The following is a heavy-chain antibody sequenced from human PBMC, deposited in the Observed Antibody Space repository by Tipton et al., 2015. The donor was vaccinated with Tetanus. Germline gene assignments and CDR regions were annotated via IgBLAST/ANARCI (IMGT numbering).Heavy chain of an antibody. J-gene: IGHJ5*02. CDR2: ISGDGDGR. CDR1: GYTFQNFA. CDR3: AKYGWNGVT. V-gene: IGHV3-23*01. D-gene: IGHD1-1*01. Sequence: SLRLPCVGSGYTFQNFAMSWVRQAPGKGLEWVAGISGDGDGRFYADSVKGRFSISRDNSKDTLYLQMNTLRAEDTAVYYCAKYGWNGVTWGQGTLVPVSS.